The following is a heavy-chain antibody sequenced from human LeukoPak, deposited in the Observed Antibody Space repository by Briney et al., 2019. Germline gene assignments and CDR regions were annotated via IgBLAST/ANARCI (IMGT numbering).Heavy chain of an antibody. V-gene: IGHV3-7*01. CDR1: GFTFSSYW. CDR2: VKHDGSEK. J-gene: IGHJ4*02. CDR3: ARGGATQYNY. D-gene: IGHD3-10*01. Sequence: PGGSLRLSCAASGFTFSSYWMNWVRQAPGKGLEWVANVKHDGSEKSYVDSVKGRFTISRDNAKNSLYLQMNSLRAEDTAVYYCARGGATQYNYWGQGTLVTVSS.